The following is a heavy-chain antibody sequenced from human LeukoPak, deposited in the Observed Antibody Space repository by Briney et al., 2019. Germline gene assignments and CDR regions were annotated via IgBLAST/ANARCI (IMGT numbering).Heavy chain of an antibody. CDR2: ISWNSGSI. CDR1: GFTFDDYA. CDR3: AKVDHNSSYPDY. J-gene: IGHJ4*02. D-gene: IGHD3-22*01. V-gene: IGHV3-9*01. Sequence: PGGSLRLSCAASGFTFDDYAMHWVRQAPGKGLEWVSGISWNSGSIGYADSVKGRFTISRDNAKNSLYLQMNSLRVEDTALYYCAKVDHNSSYPDYWGQGTLVTVSS.